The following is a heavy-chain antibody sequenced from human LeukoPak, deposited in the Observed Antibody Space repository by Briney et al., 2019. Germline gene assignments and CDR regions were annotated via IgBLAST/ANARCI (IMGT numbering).Heavy chain of an antibody. CDR2: IYYSGST. D-gene: IGHD6-6*01. CDR1: GGSISSNNYY. J-gene: IGHJ6*02. V-gene: IGHV4-39*07. CDR3: ARDSSSSDYYYGMDV. Sequence: SETLSLTCTVSGGSISSNNYYWGWIRQPPGKGLEWIGTIYYSGSTYYNPSLKSRVTISVDTSKNQFSLKLSSVTAADTAVYYCARDSSSSDYYYGMDVWGQGTTVTVSS.